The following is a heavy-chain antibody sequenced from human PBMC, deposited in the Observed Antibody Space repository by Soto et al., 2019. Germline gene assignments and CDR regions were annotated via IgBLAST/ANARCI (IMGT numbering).Heavy chain of an antibody. D-gene: IGHD6-6*01. CDR2: INAGNGNT. CDR3: ARESIAAHPGHYYGMDV. Sequence: ASVKVSCKASGYTFTSYAMHWVRQAPGQRLEWMGWINAGNGNTKYSQKFQGRVTITRDTSASTVYMELSSLRSEDTAVYYCARESIAAHPGHYYGMDVWGQGTTVTVSS. V-gene: IGHV1-3*01. CDR1: GYTFTSYA. J-gene: IGHJ6*02.